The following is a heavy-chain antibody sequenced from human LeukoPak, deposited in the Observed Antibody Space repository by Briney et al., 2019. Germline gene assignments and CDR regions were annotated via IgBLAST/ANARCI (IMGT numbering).Heavy chain of an antibody. CDR3: ARDLLVVVPAAISGSNI. V-gene: IGHV1-18*01. CDR2: ISAYNGNT. Sequence: ASVKVSCKASGYTFTSYGISWVRQAPGQGLEWMGWISAYNGNTNYAQKLQGRVTMTTDTSTSPAYLELRSLRSDDTAVYYCARDLLVVVPAAISGSNIWGQGTMVTVSS. J-gene: IGHJ3*02. CDR1: GYTFTSYG. D-gene: IGHD2-2*01.